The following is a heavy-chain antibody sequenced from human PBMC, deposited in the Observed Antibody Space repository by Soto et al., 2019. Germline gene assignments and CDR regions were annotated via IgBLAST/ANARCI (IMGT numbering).Heavy chain of an antibody. CDR1: GGSISSGDYY. V-gene: IGHV4-30-4*01. CDR3: ARDEYSSGWYGY. J-gene: IGHJ4*02. Sequence: LSLTCTVSGGSISSGDYYWSWIRQPPGKGLEWIGYIYYSGSTYYNPSLKSRVTISVDTSKNQFSLKLSSVTAADTAVYYCARDEYSSGWYGYWGQGTLVTAPQ. D-gene: IGHD6-19*01. CDR2: IYYSGST.